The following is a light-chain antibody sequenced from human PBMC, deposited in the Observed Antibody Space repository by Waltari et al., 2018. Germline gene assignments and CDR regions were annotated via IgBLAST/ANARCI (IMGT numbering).Light chain of an antibody. J-gene: IGLJ3*02. V-gene: IGLV2-8*01. CDR1: SSDVGGYNY. CDR3: SSYGGSNNLV. Sequence: QSALTQPPSASGSPGQSVTISCTGTSSDVGGYNYVSWYQHHPGKAPTVMIYEVNKRPPGVPDRFAGSKSGNPASLTVAGVQAEEEADYYCSSYGGSNNLVFGGGTKLTVL. CDR2: EVN.